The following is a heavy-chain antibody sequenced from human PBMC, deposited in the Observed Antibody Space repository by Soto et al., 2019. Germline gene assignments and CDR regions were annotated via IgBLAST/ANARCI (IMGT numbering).Heavy chain of an antibody. CDR1: GGSISSYNW. J-gene: IGHJ6*02. CDR2: IYHSGST. D-gene: IGHD2-2*01. CDR3: ARDREYCTSSSCYRASGYGMDV. Sequence: SETLSLTCAVSGGSISSYNWWSWVRQPPGKGLEWIGEIYHSGSTNYNPSLKSRLTISVDKSKNQLSLKLSSVTAADTAVYYCARDREYCTSSSCYRASGYGMDVWGQGTTVTVSS. V-gene: IGHV4-4*02.